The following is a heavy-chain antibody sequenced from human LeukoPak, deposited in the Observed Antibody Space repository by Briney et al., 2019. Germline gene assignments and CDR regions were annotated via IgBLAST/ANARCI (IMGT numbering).Heavy chain of an antibody. V-gene: IGHV3-23*01. CDR2: ITGSGTST. D-gene: IGHD1-26*01. CDR1: GFTFSSYA. Sequence: GGSLRLSCAASGFTFSSYAMSWVRQAPGKGLEWVSSITGSGTSTYYADSVKGRFTISRDNSKNTLYLQMNSLRAEDAAIYYCAKGVGAAIDYWGQGTLVTVSS. J-gene: IGHJ4*02. CDR3: AKGVGAAIDY.